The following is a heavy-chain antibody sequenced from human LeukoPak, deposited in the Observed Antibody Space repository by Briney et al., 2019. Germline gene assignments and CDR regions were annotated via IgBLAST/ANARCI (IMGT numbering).Heavy chain of an antibody. V-gene: IGHV3-53*01. CDR3: ARGSASDALDI. CDR1: GFTVSSNY. J-gene: IGHJ3*02. Sequence: PGGSLRLSCAASGFTVSSNYMSWVRQAPGKGLGWVSVIYSAGSTYYADSVKGRFTISRDNSKNTLYLQMNSLRGEDTAVYYCARGSASDALDIWGQGTMVTVSS. CDR2: IYSAGST. D-gene: IGHD3-3*01.